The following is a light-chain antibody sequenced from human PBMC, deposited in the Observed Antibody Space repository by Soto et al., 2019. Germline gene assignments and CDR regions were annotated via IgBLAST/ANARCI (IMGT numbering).Light chain of an antibody. CDR1: ESVSSK. CDR3: QQGYRTPFT. Sequence: DIQMTQSPSSLSASVGDRVAITCRASESVSSKLNWYRQKPGKAPALLISAASRLHSGVPSRFSGSGSGTECTLTISSLQHEDFASYYCQQGYRTPFTFGTGTKVDIK. J-gene: IGKJ3*01. V-gene: IGKV1-39*01. CDR2: AAS.